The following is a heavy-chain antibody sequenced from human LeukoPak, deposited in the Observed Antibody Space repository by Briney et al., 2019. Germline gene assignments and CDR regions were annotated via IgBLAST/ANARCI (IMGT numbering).Heavy chain of an antibody. V-gene: IGHV3-21*01. J-gene: IGHJ3*02. CDR3: ARDPIRDDAFDI. CDR2: ISSSSSSYI. CDR1: GFTFSSYS. D-gene: IGHD3-10*01. Sequence: GGSLRLSCAASGFTFSSYSMNWVRQAPGKGLEWVSSISSSSSSYIYYADSVKGRFTISRDNAKNSLYLQMNSLRAEDTAVYYCARDPIRDDAFDIWGQGTMVTVSS.